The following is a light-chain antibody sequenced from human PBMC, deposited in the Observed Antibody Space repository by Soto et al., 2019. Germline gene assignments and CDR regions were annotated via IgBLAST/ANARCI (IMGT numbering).Light chain of an antibody. V-gene: IGLV2-14*01. CDR3: SSYTSSSPLV. J-gene: IGLJ1*01. CDR1: SSDVGGYNF. CDR2: DVT. Sequence: QSALTQPASVSGTPGQSITIACTGTSSDVGGYNFVSWYQQHPGKAPKLMIYDVTIRPSGVSSRFSGSKSGNTTSLTISGLQAEDEADYYCSSYTSSSPLVFGTGTKLTVL.